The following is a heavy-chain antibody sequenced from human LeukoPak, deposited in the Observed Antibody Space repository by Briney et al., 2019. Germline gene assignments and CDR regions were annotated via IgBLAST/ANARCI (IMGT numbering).Heavy chain of an antibody. J-gene: IGHJ5*02. CDR2: IYYSGST. CDR3: ARDSSITGTEYNWFDP. V-gene: IGHV4-59*01. Sequence: SETLSLTCTVSGGSISSYYWSWIRQPPGKGLEWIGYIYYSGSTNYNPSLKSRVTISVDTSKNQFSLKLSSVTAADTAVYYCARDSSITGTEYNWFDPWGQGTLVTVSS. D-gene: IGHD1-20*01. CDR1: GGSISSYY.